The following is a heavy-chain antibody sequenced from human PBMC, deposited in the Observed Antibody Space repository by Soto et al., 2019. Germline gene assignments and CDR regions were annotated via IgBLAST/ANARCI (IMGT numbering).Heavy chain of an antibody. J-gene: IGHJ6*03. D-gene: IGHD6-13*01. CDR2: IWYDGSNK. CDR1: GFTFSSYG. V-gene: IGHV3-33*01. CDR3: ARDPRGSWDPSWYMDV. Sequence: GGSLRLSCAASGFTFSSYGMHWVRQAPGKGLEWVAVIWYDGSNKYYADSVKGRFTISRDNSKNTLYLQMNSLRAEDTAVYYCARDPRGSWDPSWYMDVWGKGTTVTVSS.